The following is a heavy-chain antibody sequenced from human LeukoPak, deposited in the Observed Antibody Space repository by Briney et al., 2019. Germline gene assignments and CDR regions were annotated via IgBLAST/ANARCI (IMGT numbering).Heavy chain of an antibody. CDR3: VKGDYSGYTFPAFDY. D-gene: IGHD5-12*01. CDR2: ITSSGGST. CDR1: GFTFSYYA. Sequence: GGSLRLSCSASGFTFSYYAMHWVRRAPGKGLEYVSGITSSGGSTYYTGSVKGRFTISRDNSNNTLYLQMSSLRAEDTAVYYCVKGDYSGYTFPAFDYWGRGTLVSVSS. J-gene: IGHJ4*02. V-gene: IGHV3-64D*06.